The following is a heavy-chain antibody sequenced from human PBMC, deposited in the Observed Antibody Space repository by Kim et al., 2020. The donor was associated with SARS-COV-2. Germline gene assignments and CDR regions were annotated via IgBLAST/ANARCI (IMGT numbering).Heavy chain of an antibody. D-gene: IGHD3-10*01. Sequence: YAASVKSRFTIARDDSKNTAYLQMNSLKTEDTAVNYCTRGWFGELPDFDYWGQGTLVTVSS. J-gene: IGHJ4*02. V-gene: IGHV3-73*01. CDR3: TRGWFGELPDFDY.